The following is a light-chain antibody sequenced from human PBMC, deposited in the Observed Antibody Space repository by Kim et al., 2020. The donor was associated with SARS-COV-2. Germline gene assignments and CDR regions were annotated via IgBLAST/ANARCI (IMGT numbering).Light chain of an antibody. CDR3: LLFFGDFWV. CDR1: TGAVSSGFY. CDR2: DTD. V-gene: IGLV7-43*01. J-gene: IGLJ3*02. Sequence: PGGTVTLTCASGTGAVSSGFYPAWFQQKPGQAPRPLTYDTDKKHSWTPARFSGSLLGGKAALTLSGVQPEDEAEYYCLLFFGDFWVFGGGTRLTVL.